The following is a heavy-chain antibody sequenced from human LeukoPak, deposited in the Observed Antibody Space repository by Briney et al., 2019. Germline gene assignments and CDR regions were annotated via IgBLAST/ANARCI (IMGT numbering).Heavy chain of an antibody. CDR2: VSPSGGRT. CDR1: GFTFSSYA. Sequence: GGSLRLSCGASGFTFSSYAVSWVRQTPGRGLEWVAGVSPSGGRTLYADSVEGRFTISRDNSNDTVYLQLSSLRAEDSALYYCAKVRGVYCSSPACYYYDSWGQGTPVTVSS. CDR3: AKVRGVYCSSPACYYYDS. V-gene: IGHV3-23*01. J-gene: IGHJ4*02. D-gene: IGHD2-2*01.